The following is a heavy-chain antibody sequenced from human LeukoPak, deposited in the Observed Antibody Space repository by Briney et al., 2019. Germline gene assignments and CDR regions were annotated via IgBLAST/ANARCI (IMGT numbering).Heavy chain of an antibody. D-gene: IGHD1-26*01. V-gene: IGHV5-51*01. J-gene: IGHJ4*02. CDR1: GYSFTSYW. CDR3: ARHPAIGSSGSYYFDY. Sequence: GEPLKISCKVSGYSFTSYWIAWVRQMPGKGLEWMGIIYPGDPDTRYSPSFQGQVTISADKSISTAYLQWSSLKASDTAMFYCARHPAIGSSGSYYFDYWGQGTLVTVSS. CDR2: IYPGDPDT.